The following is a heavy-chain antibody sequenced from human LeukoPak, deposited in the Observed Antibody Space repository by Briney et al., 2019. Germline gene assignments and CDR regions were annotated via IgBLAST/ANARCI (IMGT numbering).Heavy chain of an antibody. V-gene: IGHV1-69*13. D-gene: IGHD2-2*02. CDR3: AVGRQIVVVPAAIDFDP. CDR2: IIPIFGTA. J-gene: IGHJ5*02. CDR1: GGTFSSYA. Sequence: GASVKVSYKASGGTFSSYAISWVRQAPGQGLEWMGGIIPIFGTANYAQKFQGRVTITADESTSTAYMELSSLRSEDTAVYYCAVGRQIVVVPAAIDFDPWGQGTLVTVSS.